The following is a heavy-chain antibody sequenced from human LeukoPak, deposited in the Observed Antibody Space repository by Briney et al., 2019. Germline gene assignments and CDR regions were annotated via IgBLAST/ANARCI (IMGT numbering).Heavy chain of an antibody. CDR2: IYYSGST. CDR1: GGSISSSSYY. Sequence: SETLSLACTVSGGSISSSSYYWGWIRQPPGKGLEWIGSIYYSGSTYYNPSLKSRVTISVDTSKNQFSLKLSSVTAADTAVYYCARTYYYDSSGYYGPEHFDYWGQGTLVTVSS. D-gene: IGHD3-22*01. CDR3: ARTYYYDSSGYYGPEHFDY. V-gene: IGHV4-39*01. J-gene: IGHJ4*02.